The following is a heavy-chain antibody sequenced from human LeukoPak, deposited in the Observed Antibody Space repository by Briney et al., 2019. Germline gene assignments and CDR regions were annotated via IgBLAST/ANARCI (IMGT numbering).Heavy chain of an antibody. V-gene: IGHV4-30-4*01. CDR2: IYYSGST. D-gene: IGHD6-6*01. J-gene: IGHJ5*02. CDR1: GGSISSGDYY. CDR3: ARQTYSSSSDPYNWFDP. Sequence: SQTLSLTCTVSGGSISSGDYYWSWIRQPPGKGLEWIGYIYYSGSTYYNPSLKSRVTISVDTSKNQFSLKLSSVTAADTAVYYCARQTYSSSSDPYNWFDPWGQGTLVTVSS.